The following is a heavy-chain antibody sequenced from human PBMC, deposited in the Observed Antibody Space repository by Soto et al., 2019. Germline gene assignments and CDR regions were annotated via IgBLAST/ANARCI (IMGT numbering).Heavy chain of an antibody. D-gene: IGHD6-13*01. Sequence: SETLSLTCTVSCGSVSSCSYYWSWIRQPPGKGLEWIGYIYYSGSTNYNPSLKSRVTISVDTSKNQFSLKLSSVTAADTAVYYCARGSYSSSWDPNVYAFDYWGQGSLVPVSS. V-gene: IGHV4-61*01. J-gene: IGHJ4*02. CDR3: ARGSYSSSWDPNVYAFDY. CDR1: CGSVSSCSYY. CDR2: IYYSGST.